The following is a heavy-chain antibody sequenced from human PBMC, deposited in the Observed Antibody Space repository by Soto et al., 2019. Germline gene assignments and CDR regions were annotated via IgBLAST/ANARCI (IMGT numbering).Heavy chain of an antibody. CDR3: ARAVGEWRYFDY. CDR1: GYTFTSYA. Sequence: QVPLVQSGAEVKKPGASVKVSCKASGYTFTSYAMHWVRQAPGQRLEWMGWINAGNGNTKYSQKFQGRVTITRDTSASTAYMELSSLRSEDTAVYYCARAVGEWRYFDYWGQGTLVTVSS. D-gene: IGHD3-16*01. J-gene: IGHJ4*02. V-gene: IGHV1-3*01. CDR2: INAGNGNT.